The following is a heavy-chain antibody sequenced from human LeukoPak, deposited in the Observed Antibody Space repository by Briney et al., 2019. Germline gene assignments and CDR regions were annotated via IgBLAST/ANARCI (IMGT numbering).Heavy chain of an antibody. V-gene: IGHV3-21*01. D-gene: IGHD2-2*01. CDR2: ISSSSSYI. J-gene: IGHJ5*02. CDR1: GFTFSSYS. CDR3: ASLGCSSTSCYASDSKNWFDP. Sequence: GGSLRLSCAASGFTFSSYSMNWVRQAPGKGLEWVSSISSSSSYIYYADSVKGRFTISRDNAKNSLYLQMNSLRAEDTAVYYCASLGCSSTSCYASDSKNWFDPWGQGTLVTVSS.